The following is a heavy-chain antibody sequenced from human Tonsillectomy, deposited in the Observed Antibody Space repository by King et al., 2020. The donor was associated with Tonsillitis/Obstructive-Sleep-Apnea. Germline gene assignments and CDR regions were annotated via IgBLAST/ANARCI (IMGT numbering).Heavy chain of an antibody. CDR2: INHSGST. CDR3: ARGVIVVVVAARDYYYYMDV. V-gene: IGHV4-34*01. D-gene: IGHD2-15*01. CDR1: GGSFSGSY. J-gene: IGHJ6*03. Sequence: VQLQQWGAGLLKPSETLSLTCAVYGGSFSGSYWSWIRQSPGKGLEWIGEINHSGSTNYNPSLKSRVTISVDTSKNQFSLKLSSVTAADTAVYYCARGVIVVVVAARDYYYYMDVWGKGTPVTVSS.